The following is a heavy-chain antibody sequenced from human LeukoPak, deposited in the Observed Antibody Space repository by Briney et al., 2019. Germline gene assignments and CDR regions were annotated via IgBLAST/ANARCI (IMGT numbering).Heavy chain of an antibody. CDR3: AREFRKSVGWYFDL. V-gene: IGHV3-74*01. CDR2: IDNEDSRT. CDR1: GFTFSSYW. Sequence: GGSLRLSCVASGFTFSSYWMHWVRQAPGKGLVWVSRIDNEDSRTGYADSVKGRFTISRDNAKNTLYLQMSSLRAEDTAVYYCAREFRKSVGWYFDLWGRGTLVTVSS. J-gene: IGHJ2*01.